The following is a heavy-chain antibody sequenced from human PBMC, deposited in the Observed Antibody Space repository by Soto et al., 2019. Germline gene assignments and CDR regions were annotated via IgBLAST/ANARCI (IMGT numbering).Heavy chain of an antibody. J-gene: IGHJ4*02. V-gene: IGHV3-21*01. CDR3: VKHRGYSNPSEFDY. CDR2: ISSSSSFI. CDR1: GFTFSTYS. Sequence: EVQLVESGGDLVRPGGSLRLSCAASGFTFSTYSMNWVRQAPGRGLEWVSSISSSSSFIYYADSVKGRFTTSRDNATNSLFLLMRSLRAEDTAVYYCVKHRGYSNPSEFDYWGQGTLVTVSS. D-gene: IGHD4-4*01.